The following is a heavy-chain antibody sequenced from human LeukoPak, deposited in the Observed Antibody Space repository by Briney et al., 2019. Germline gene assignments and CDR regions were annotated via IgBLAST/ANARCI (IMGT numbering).Heavy chain of an antibody. Sequence: PSQTLSLTCAISGDSVSSNSAAWNWIRQSPSIDLEWLGRTYYRSKWYNDYAVSVKSRITINPDKSKNQFFLQLNSVTPEDTAVYYCARSIAVAGPPDYWGQGTLVTVSS. J-gene: IGHJ4*02. V-gene: IGHV6-1*01. D-gene: IGHD6-13*01. CDR3: ARSIAVAGPPDY. CDR1: GDSVSSNSAA. CDR2: TYYRSKWYN.